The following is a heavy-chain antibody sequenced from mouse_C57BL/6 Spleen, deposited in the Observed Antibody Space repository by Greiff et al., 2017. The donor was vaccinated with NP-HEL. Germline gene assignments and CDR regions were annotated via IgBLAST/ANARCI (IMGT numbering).Heavy chain of an antibody. Sequence: EVHLVESGGGLVQPGGSMKLSCVASGFTFSNYWMNWVRQSPEKGLEWVAQIRLKSDNYATHYAESVKGRFTISRDDSKSSVYLQMNNLRAEDTGIYYCTYSNLFAYWGQGTLVTVSA. CDR2: IRLKSDNYAT. V-gene: IGHV6-3*01. CDR1: GFTFSNYW. J-gene: IGHJ3*01. CDR3: TYSNLFAY. D-gene: IGHD2-5*01.